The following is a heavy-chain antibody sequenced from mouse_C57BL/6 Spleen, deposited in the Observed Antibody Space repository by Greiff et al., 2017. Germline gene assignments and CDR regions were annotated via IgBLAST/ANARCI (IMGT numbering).Heavy chain of an antibody. CDR1: GYTFTSYW. CDR2: IDPSDSYT. D-gene: IGHD1-1*01. CDR3: AREYYYGSSYRGWYFDV. V-gene: IGHV1-69*01. J-gene: IGHJ1*03. Sequence: VQLQQSGAELVMPGASVKLSCKASGYTFTSYWMHWVKQRPGQGLEWIGEIDPSDSYTNYNQKFKGKSTLTVDKSSSTAYMQLSRLTSEGSAVYYCAREYYYGSSYRGWYFDVWGTGTPVTVSS.